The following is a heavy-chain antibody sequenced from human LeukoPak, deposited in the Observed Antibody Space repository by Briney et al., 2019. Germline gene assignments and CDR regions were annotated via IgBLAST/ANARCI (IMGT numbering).Heavy chain of an antibody. CDR2: IIPIFGTA. CDR1: GGTFSSYA. Sequence: GASVKVSCKASGGTFSSYAISWVRQAPGQGLEWMGGIIPIFGTASYAQKFQGRVTITADESTSTAYMELSSLRSEDTAVYYCARGVVPAASSWFDPWGQGTLVTVSS. CDR3: ARGVVPAASSWFDP. D-gene: IGHD2-2*01. V-gene: IGHV1-69*13. J-gene: IGHJ5*02.